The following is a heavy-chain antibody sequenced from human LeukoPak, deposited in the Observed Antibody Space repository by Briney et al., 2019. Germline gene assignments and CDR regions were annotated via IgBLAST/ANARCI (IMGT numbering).Heavy chain of an antibody. CDR2: ISYAGSNK. J-gene: IGHJ4*02. V-gene: IGHV3-30*03. D-gene: IGHD3-3*01. CDR1: GFTFSSYG. Sequence: GRSLRLPCVASGFTFSSYGMHWVRQAPGKGLEWVALISYAGSNKYYADSVKGRFTISRDNSKNTLYLQMNSLRAEDTALYYCARGLEWLDYWGQGTLVTVSS. CDR3: ARGLEWLDY.